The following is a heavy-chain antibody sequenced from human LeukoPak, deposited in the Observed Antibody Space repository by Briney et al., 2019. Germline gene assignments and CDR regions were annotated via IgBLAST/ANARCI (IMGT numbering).Heavy chain of an antibody. D-gene: IGHD5-18*01. CDR1: GVSISAIPYY. V-gene: IGHV4-39*01. CDR3: VSPRGFSYGYFDY. J-gene: IGHJ4*02. CDR2: IYYSKNT. Sequence: SETLSLTCTVSGVSISAIPYYWGWIRQPPGKGLEWIGSIYYSKNTYYNPSLKSRVTISADTSKNQFSLTLGSVSATDTAVYYCVSPRGFSYGYFDYWGQGTLVTVSS.